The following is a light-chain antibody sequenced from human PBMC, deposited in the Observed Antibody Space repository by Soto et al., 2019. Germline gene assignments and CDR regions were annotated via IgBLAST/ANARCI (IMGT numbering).Light chain of an antibody. V-gene: IGLV1-44*01. CDR1: SSNIGSHP. CDR3: EAWDDSLRGWV. J-gene: IGLJ3*02. Sequence: QSVLTQPPSASGTPGQRVTISCSGSSSNIGSHPVDWYQHLPGMAPKLLIYSTDQRPSGITDRFSGSKSGTSASLAISGLPSEDEADYYCEAWDDSLRGWVFGGRTMATVL. CDR2: STD.